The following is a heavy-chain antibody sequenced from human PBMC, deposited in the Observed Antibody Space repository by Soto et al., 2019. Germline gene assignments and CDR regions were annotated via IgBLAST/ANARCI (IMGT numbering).Heavy chain of an antibody. CDR2: IYHSGST. CDR3: ARRGLYSSSWSLYFDY. D-gene: IGHD6-13*01. CDR1: GYSISRGYY. J-gene: IGHJ4*02. V-gene: IGHV4-38-2*01. Sequence: SETLSLTSAVSGYSISRGYYLGWIVQRPWKGLEWIGSIYHSGSTYYNPSLKSRVTISVDTSKNQFSLKLSSVTAADTAVYYCARRGLYSSSWSLYFDYWGQGTLVTVSS.